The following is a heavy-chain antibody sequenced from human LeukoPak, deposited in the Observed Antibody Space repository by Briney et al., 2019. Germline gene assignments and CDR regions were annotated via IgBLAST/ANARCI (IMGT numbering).Heavy chain of an antibody. V-gene: IGHV3-48*03. J-gene: IGHJ3*02. Sequence: PGGSLRLSCAASGFTFSSYEMNWVRQAPGKGLEWVPYISSSGSTIYYADSVKGRFTISRDNAKNSLYLQMNSLRAEDTAVYYCARDQGRFKDCGGDCYAAFDIWGQGTMVTVSS. CDR1: GFTFSSYE. CDR3: ARDQGRFKDCGGDCYAAFDI. D-gene: IGHD2-21*02. CDR2: ISSSGSTI.